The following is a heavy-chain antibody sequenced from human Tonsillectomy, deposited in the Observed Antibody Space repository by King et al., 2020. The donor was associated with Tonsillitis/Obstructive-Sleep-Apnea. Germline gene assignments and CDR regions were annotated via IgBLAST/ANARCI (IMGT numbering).Heavy chain of an antibody. Sequence: VQLPQWGAGLLKPSETLSLTCAVYGGSFSGYYWSWIRQPPGKGLEWIGEINHSGSTNYNPSLKSRVTISVDTFKNQFSLKLSSVTAADTAVYYCARGGDYSNTWGQGTLVTVSS. CDR2: INHSGST. V-gene: IGHV4-34*01. CDR3: ARGGDYSNT. J-gene: IGHJ5*02. D-gene: IGHD4-11*01. CDR1: GGSFSGYY.